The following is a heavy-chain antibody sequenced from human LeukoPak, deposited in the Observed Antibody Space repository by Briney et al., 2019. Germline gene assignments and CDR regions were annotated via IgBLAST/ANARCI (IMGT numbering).Heavy chain of an antibody. D-gene: IGHD2-2*02. Sequence: GGSLRLSCAASGFTFSNYWMGWVSQAPGKGLEWVANIKQDGSEKYYVDSVKGRFTISRDNTKSSLYLQMNSLRDEDTAVYYCARDIGDCSSLSCYNHYYYMDVWGKGTTVTVSS. CDR3: ARDIGDCSSLSCYNHYYYMDV. J-gene: IGHJ6*03. CDR1: GFTFSNYW. CDR2: IKQDGSEK. V-gene: IGHV3-7*01.